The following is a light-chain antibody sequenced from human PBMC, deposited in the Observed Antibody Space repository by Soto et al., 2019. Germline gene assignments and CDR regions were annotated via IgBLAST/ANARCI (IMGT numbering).Light chain of an antibody. CDR2: DAS. Sequence: AIQLTQSPSSLSASVGDRVTITCRASQGISSALAWYQQKPGKAPKLLIYDASSLESGVPSRFSGSGSGTDFTLTISSLQPEDFATYYCQQFNSYPLFGQGTRLDIK. CDR1: QGISSA. J-gene: IGKJ5*01. CDR3: QQFNSYPL. V-gene: IGKV1-13*02.